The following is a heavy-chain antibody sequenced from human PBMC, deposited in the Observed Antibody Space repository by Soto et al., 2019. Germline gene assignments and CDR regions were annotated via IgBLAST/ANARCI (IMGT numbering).Heavy chain of an antibody. D-gene: IGHD3-22*01. CDR1: GFTFSSYE. CDR3: AREETYYYDSSGFYLVNSYGMDV. Sequence: PGGSLRLSCAASGFTFSSYEMNWVRRTPGKGLEWVSYISSSGSTIYYADSVKGRFTISRDNAKNSLYLQMNSLRAEDTAVYYCAREETYYYDSSGFYLVNSYGMDVCGPGTTVTVSS. J-gene: IGHJ6*02. CDR2: ISSSGSTI. V-gene: IGHV3-48*03.